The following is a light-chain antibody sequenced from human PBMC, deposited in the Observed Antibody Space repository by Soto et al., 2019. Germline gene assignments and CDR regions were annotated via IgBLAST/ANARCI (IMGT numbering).Light chain of an antibody. Sequence: EIVLTQYPGTLSLSPGERATLSCRASQSVSNNYLAWYQQKPGQAPRLLIYGASSRATGIPDRFSGSGSGTDFTLTISRLEPEDFAVYYCQQYGSSVITFGQGTRLEIK. CDR2: GAS. J-gene: IGKJ5*01. V-gene: IGKV3-20*01. CDR3: QQYGSSVIT. CDR1: QSVSNNY.